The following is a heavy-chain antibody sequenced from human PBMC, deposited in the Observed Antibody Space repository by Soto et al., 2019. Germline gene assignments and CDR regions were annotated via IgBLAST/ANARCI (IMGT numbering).Heavy chain of an antibody. Sequence: SETLSLTCAVYGGSFSGYYWSWIRQPPGKGLEWIGEINHSGSTNYNPSLKSRVTISVDTSKNQFSLKLSSVTAADTAVYYCARTVLLWLGERTGRDVRGQGTTVTVSS. CDR1: GGSFSGYY. J-gene: IGHJ6*02. CDR3: ARTVLLWLGERTGRDV. D-gene: IGHD3-10*01. V-gene: IGHV4-34*01. CDR2: INHSGST.